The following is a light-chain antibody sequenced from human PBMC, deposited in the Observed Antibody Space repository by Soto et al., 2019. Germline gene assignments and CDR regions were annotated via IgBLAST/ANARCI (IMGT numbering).Light chain of an antibody. CDR2: DAS. V-gene: IGKV1-5*01. CDR3: QQYNSYSKT. Sequence: DIQMTQSPSILSASVGDRVTITCRASQSISSWFAWYQQKPGKAPKLLIYDASSLESGVPSRFSGSGSGTEFTLTISSLQPDDFATYYCQQYNSYSKTFGQGTKVDI. CDR1: QSISSW. J-gene: IGKJ1*01.